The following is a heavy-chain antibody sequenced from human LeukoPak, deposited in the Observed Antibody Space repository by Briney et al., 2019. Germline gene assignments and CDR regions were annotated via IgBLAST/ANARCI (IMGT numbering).Heavy chain of an antibody. CDR2: INSNGGST. J-gene: IGHJ6*03. CDR3: ARDRETTGYYYYMDV. D-gene: IGHD4-17*01. V-gene: IGHV3-64*01. Sequence: GGSLRLSCAASGFTFSSYAMHWVRQAPGKGLEYVSAINSNGGSTFYANSVKGRFTIPRDNSKNTLYLQMGSLRAEDMAVYYCARDRETTGYYYYMDVWGKGTTVTVSS. CDR1: GFTFSSYA.